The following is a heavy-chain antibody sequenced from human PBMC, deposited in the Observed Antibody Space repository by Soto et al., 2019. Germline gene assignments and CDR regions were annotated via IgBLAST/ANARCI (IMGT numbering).Heavy chain of an antibody. J-gene: IGHJ2*01. CDR1: GGTFSSYA. V-gene: IGHV1-69*01. CDR3: ARAGIGVGATRGWYFDL. Sequence: QVQLVQSGAEGKKPGSSVKVSCKASGGTFSSYAISWVRQAPGQGLEWMGGIIPIFGTANYAQKFQGRVTITADESTSTAYMELSSLRSEDTAVYYCARAGIGVGATRGWYFDLWGRGTLVTVSS. CDR2: IIPIFGTA. D-gene: IGHD1-26*01.